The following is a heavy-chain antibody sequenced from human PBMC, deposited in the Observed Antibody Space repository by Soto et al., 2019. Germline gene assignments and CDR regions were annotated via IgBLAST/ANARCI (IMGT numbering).Heavy chain of an antibody. CDR1: GYNLTEIA. V-gene: IGHV1-24*01. CDR2: LDPEDGET. J-gene: IGHJ6*02. Sequence: ASVKGSCKISGYNLTEIAMHWVRQPPVKGLEWMGGLDPEDGETIYAQNFQGRVTVTEDTSTDTAYMEMRSLGSDDTAVYYCARQNYYSGMDVWGQGTTVTVSS. CDR3: ARQNYYSGMDV.